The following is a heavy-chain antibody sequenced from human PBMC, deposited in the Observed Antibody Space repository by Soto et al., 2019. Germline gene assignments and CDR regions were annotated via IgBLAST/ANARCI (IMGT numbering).Heavy chain of an antibody. CDR3: ARGYRQSGYSSSWVFDY. V-gene: IGHV4-31*03. D-gene: IGHD6-13*01. CDR1: GGSINSGGYY. CDR2: MYYSGST. J-gene: IGHJ4*02. Sequence: QVQLRESGPGLVKPSQTLSLTCTVSGGSINSGGYYWNWIRQHPGKGLEWIGYMYYSGSTYYNPLLRSRVIISADTSENHFSRKLSSVTAAATAVYFCARGYRQSGYSSSWVFDYWGQGTLVNVSS.